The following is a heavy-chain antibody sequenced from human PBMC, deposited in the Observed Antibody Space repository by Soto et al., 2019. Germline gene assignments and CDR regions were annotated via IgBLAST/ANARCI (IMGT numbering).Heavy chain of an antibody. CDR2: IYYSGST. D-gene: IGHD3-9*01. Sequence: SETLSLTCTVSGGSISSSGCYWGWIRQPPGKGLEWIGSIYYSGSTYYNPSLKSRVTISVDTSKNQFSLKLSSVTAADTAVYYCARRSLTGQHFDYWGQGTLVTVSS. V-gene: IGHV4-39*01. CDR3: ARRSLTGQHFDY. CDR1: GGSISSSGCY. J-gene: IGHJ4*02.